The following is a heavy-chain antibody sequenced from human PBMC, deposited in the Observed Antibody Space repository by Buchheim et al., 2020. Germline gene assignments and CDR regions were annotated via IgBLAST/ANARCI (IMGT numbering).Heavy chain of an antibody. D-gene: IGHD4/OR15-4a*01. Sequence: QVQLQESGPGLVKPSETLSLTCTVSGGSISSYYWSWIRQPPGKGLEWIGYIYYSGSTNYNPSLKSRVTISVDTSKNQFSLKLSSVTAADTAVYYCARPNGQNWFDPWGQGTL. V-gene: IGHV4-59*08. CDR2: IYYSGST. CDR3: ARPNGQNWFDP. CDR1: GGSISSYY. J-gene: IGHJ5*02.